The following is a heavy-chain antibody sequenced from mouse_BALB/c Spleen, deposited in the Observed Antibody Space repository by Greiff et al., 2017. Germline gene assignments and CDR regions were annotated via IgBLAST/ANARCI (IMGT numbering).Heavy chain of an antibody. D-gene: IGHD4-1*01. CDR2: IDPANGNT. Sequence: VQLQQSGAELVKPGASVKLSCTASGFNIKDTYMHWVKQRPEQGLEWIGRIDPANGNTKYDPKFQGKATITADTSSNTAYLQLSSLTSEETAVYYCALAGTWYFDVWGAGTTVTVSS. V-gene: IGHV14-3*02. J-gene: IGHJ1*01. CDR3: ALAGTWYFDV. CDR1: GFNIKDTY.